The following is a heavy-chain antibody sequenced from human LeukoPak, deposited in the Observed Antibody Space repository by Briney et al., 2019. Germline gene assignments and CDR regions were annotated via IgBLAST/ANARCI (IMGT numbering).Heavy chain of an antibody. Sequence: GGSLRLSCAASGFTFSSSAMSWVRQAPGKGLEWVSAISGSGGSTYSADSVKGRFTISRDNSKNTLYLQMNSLRAEDTAVYYCAKYKYAYYYYGMDVWGQGTTVTVSS. D-gene: IGHD2-8*01. V-gene: IGHV3-23*01. CDR2: ISGSGGST. J-gene: IGHJ6*02. CDR3: AKYKYAYYYYGMDV. CDR1: GFTFSSSA.